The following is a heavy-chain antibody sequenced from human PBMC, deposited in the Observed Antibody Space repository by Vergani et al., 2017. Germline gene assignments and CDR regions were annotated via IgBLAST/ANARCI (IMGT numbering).Heavy chain of an antibody. CDR2: VSFRGDT. J-gene: IGHJ4*02. Sequence: QVKLQESGPGLVKPSETLSLTCTVSGTSVNSYYWSWIRQPPGKGLEWLGYVSFRGDTLYDPSVKGRMTISLNTSSNQFSLYLTSVTAADTAFYYCARSRIYYGAGSPDYWGQGTLVTGSS. CDR1: GTSVNSYY. D-gene: IGHD3-10*01. V-gene: IGHV4-59*02. CDR3: ARSRIYYGAGSPDY.